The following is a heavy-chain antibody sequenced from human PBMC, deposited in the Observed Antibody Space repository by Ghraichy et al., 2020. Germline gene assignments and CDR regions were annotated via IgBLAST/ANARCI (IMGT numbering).Heavy chain of an antibody. V-gene: IGHV2-70*11. CDR1: GFSLSDLGMS. CDR3: ARIRAYGDYNWYAFDV. J-gene: IGHJ3*01. CDR2: IDWDDDK. Sequence: SGPTVKPTQILTLTCSFSGFSLSDLGMSVSWIRQPPGKALEWLARIDWDDDKYYDTSLKTRLTISKDIYKNQVVLTMTNMDPVDTATYYCARIRAYGDYNWYAFDVWGQGTMVTVSS. D-gene: IGHD4-17*01.